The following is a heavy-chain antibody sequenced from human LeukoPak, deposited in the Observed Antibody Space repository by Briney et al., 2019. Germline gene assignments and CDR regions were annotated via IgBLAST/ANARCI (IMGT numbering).Heavy chain of an antibody. J-gene: IGHJ3*02. D-gene: IGHD3-16*01. CDR2: FDPEDGET. CDR3: AKAKGSHGGRAFDI. CDR1: GYTLTELS. Sequence: ASVKVSCKVSGYTLTELSMHWVRQAPGKGLEWMGGFDPEDGETIYAQKFQGRVTMTEDTSTDTAYMELSSLRSEDTAVYYCAKAKGSHGGRAFDIWGQGTMVTVSS. V-gene: IGHV1-24*01.